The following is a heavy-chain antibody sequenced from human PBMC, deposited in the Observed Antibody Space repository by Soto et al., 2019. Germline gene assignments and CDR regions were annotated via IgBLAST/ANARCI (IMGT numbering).Heavy chain of an antibody. CDR2: IIPIFGTA. CDR1: GCTFSSYA. J-gene: IGHJ5*02. V-gene: IGHV1-69*13. CDR3: ARKSRQAGYSSGWYGWFDP. D-gene: IGHD6-19*01. Sequence: SVKVSCKASGCTFSSYAISWVRQAPGQGLEWMGGIIPIFGTANYAQKFQGRVTITADESTSTAYMELSSLRSEDTAVYYCARKSRQAGYSSGWYGWFDPWGQGTLVTVSS.